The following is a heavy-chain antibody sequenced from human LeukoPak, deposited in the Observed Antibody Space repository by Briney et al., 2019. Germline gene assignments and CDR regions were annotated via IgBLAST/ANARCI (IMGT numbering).Heavy chain of an antibody. CDR2: ISDSGGST. Sequence: GGSLRLSCAASGFTFSSYAMSWVRQAPGKGLDWVSGISDSGGSTYYADSVKGRFTISRDNSKNPLYLQMNSLRAEDTAVYYCARDSSGVWFGELSNFDYWGQGTLVTVSS. CDR3: ARDSSGVWFGELSNFDY. CDR1: GFTFSSYA. D-gene: IGHD3-10*01. J-gene: IGHJ4*02. V-gene: IGHV3-23*01.